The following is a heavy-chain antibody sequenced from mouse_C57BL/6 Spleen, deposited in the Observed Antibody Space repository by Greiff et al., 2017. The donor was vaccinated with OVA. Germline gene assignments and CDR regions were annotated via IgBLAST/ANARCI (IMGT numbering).Heavy chain of an antibody. V-gene: IGHV2-5*01. CDR3: AKGDGYHEGDAMDY. D-gene: IGHD2-3*01. J-gene: IGHJ4*01. CDR1: GFSLTSYG. CDR2: IWRGGST. Sequence: VKLVESGPGLVQPSQSLSITCTVSGFSLTSYGVHWVRQSPGKGLEWLGVIWRGGSTDYNAAFMSRLSITKDNSKSQVFFKMNSLQADDTAIYYCAKGDGYHEGDAMDYWGQGTSVTVSS.